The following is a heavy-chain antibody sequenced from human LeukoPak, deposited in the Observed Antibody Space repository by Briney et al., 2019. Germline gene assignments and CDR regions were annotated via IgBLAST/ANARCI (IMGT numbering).Heavy chain of an antibody. Sequence: SETLSLTCTVSGGSVSSNYWSWIRQPPGKGLEWIGYIYYGGSTNYNPSLKSRVTMSVDTSKNQFSLKLSSVTAADTAVYYCARGRSGDWGQGTLVTVSS. D-gene: IGHD3-16*02. CDR2: IYYGGST. CDR1: GGSVSSNY. J-gene: IGHJ4*02. V-gene: IGHV4-59*02. CDR3: ARGRSGD.